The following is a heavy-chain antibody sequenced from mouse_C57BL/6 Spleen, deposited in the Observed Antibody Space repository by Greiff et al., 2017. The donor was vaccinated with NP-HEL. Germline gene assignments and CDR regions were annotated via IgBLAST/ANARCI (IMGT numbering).Heavy chain of an antibody. CDR1: GYTFTDYY. J-gene: IGHJ4*01. D-gene: IGHD2-5*01. Sequence: QVQLKESGAELVRPGASVKLSCKASGYTFTDYYINWVKQRPGQGLEWIARIYPGSGNTYYNEKFKGKATLTAEKSSSTAYMQLSSLTSEDSAVYFCARGNSNYGWGAMDYWGQGTSVTVSS. CDR3: ARGNSNYGWGAMDY. CDR2: IYPGSGNT. V-gene: IGHV1-76*01.